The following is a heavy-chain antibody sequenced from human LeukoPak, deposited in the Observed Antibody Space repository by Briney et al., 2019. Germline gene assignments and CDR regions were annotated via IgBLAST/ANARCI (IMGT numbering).Heavy chain of an antibody. CDR3: ARTAVYYYYGMDV. J-gene: IGHJ6*02. Sequence: GGSLRHSCAASGFTFSSYAMHWVRQAPGTGLEWVAVISYDGSNKYYADSVKGRFTISRDNSKNTLYLQMNSLRAEDTAVYYCARTAVYYYYGMDVWGQGTTVTVSS. D-gene: IGHD2-2*01. V-gene: IGHV3-30-3*01. CDR2: ISYDGSNK. CDR1: GFTFSSYA.